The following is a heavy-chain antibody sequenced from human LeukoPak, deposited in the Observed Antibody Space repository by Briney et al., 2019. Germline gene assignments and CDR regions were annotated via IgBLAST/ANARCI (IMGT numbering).Heavy chain of an antibody. CDR3: ARDIRGGRFLWFGDPRDAFDV. D-gene: IGHD3-10*01. CDR1: GLSFSRSG. Sequence: PGGSLRLSCAASGLSFSRSGMHWVRQAPGKGLEGVAVIWWDGSYIYYAESVKGRFRVSRENSKNTMYLQMNSLRAEDTAVYYCARDIRGGRFLWFGDPRDAFDVWGQGTRVTV. CDR2: IWWDGSYI. V-gene: IGHV3-33*01. J-gene: IGHJ3*01.